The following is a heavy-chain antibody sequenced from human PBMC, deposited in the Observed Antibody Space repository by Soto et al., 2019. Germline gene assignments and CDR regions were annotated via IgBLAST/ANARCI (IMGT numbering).Heavy chain of an antibody. CDR1: GYTFTGYY. J-gene: IGHJ4*02. CDR2: INPNSGST. Sequence: QVQLVQSGAEVKKPGASVKVSCKASGYTFTGYYMHWVRQAPGQGLEWMGWINPNSGSTNSAQKFQGWVSKTRDTSISRDYLELSRLRSEDTAVYYCARVRRTYCSSTSCPYHFDYWGQGTLVTVSS. D-gene: IGHD2-2*01. CDR3: ARVRRTYCSSTSCPYHFDY. V-gene: IGHV1-2*04.